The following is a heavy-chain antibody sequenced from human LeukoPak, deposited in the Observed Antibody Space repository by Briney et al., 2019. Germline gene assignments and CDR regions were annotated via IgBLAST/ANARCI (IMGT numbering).Heavy chain of an antibody. Sequence: KASETLSLTCTVSGGSISSYYWSWIRQPPGKGLEWIGYIYTSGSTNYNPSLKSRVTISVDTSKNQFSLKLSSVIAADTAVYYCARYNWNYEVRGSYYYYYMDVWGKGTTVTVSS. V-gene: IGHV4-4*09. D-gene: IGHD1-7*01. J-gene: IGHJ6*03. CDR3: ARYNWNYEVRGSYYYYYMDV. CDR2: IYTSGST. CDR1: GGSISSYY.